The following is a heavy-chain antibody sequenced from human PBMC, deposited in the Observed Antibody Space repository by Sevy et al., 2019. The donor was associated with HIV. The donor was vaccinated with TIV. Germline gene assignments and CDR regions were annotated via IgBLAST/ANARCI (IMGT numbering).Heavy chain of an antibody. CDR1: GFPFNDHA. CDR2: ISWNSRNI. Sequence: GGSLRLSCAASGFPFNDHAMHWVRQVPGKGLEWVSGISWNSRNIGYADSVKGRFTISRDNARDFVYLEMNSLRPEDTAFNYCAKVINRGCDGVNCYSYYYYFYGLDVWGQGTTVTVSS. V-gene: IGHV3-9*01. CDR3: AKVINRGCDGVNCYSYYYYFYGLDV. J-gene: IGHJ6*02. D-gene: IGHD2-21*01.